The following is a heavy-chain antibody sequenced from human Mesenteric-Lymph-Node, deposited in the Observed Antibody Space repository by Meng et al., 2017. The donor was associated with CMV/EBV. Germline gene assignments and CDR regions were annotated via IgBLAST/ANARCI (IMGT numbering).Heavy chain of an antibody. V-gene: IGHV3-53*01. CDR2: IYFGDTT. Sequence: ETLSLTCTVSGDSISSYYWNWIRQPPGKGLEWIAIIYFGDTTAYAESVKGRFTISRDSSKNTLFLQMNSLRAEDTALYYCVGRLDHWGQGTPVTVSS. CDR3: VGRLDH. J-gene: IGHJ4*02. CDR1: GDSISSYY.